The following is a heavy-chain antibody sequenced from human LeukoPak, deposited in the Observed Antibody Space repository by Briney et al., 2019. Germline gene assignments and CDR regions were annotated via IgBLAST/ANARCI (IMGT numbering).Heavy chain of an antibody. J-gene: IGHJ3*02. Sequence: APVRVSSKASGFTFSAYDIHWVGQAPEQGPEWMGWINPKTGDTASAQKFQGRVTLTSDSSIGTASMDLSGLTSADTAMYYCARAGEDSTGQYDVFHIWGQGTMVTVSS. CDR2: INPKTGDT. CDR3: ARAGEDSTGQYDVFHI. V-gene: IGHV1-2*02. D-gene: IGHD3-22*01. CDR1: GFTFSAYD.